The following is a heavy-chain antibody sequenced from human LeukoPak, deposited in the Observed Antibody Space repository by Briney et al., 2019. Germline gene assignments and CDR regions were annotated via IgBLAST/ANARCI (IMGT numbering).Heavy chain of an antibody. CDR2: IYYSGST. D-gene: IGHD1-26*01. Sequence: SQTLSLTCTVSGGSISSGSYYWSWIRQPAGKGLEWIGSIYYSGSTYNNPSLKSRVTISVDTSKNQFSLKLSSVTAADTAVYYCARFNSGSYQHYFDYWGQGTLVTASS. V-gene: IGHV4-61*02. J-gene: IGHJ4*02. CDR1: GGSISSGSYY. CDR3: ARFNSGSYQHYFDY.